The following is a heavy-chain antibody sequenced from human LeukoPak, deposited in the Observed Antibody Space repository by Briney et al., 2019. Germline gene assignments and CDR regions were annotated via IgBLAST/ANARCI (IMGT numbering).Heavy chain of an antibody. CDR2: NNGDGSTT. CDR3: ARDPRNVGLAP. Sequence: GGSLRLSCVASGFSLSGYWMYWVRQAPGKGLMYISRNNGDGSTTNYADVVKGRFAMSRDNVKNTLYLQMNSLRVEDTAVYYCARDPRNVGLAPWGQGTLVTVSS. D-gene: IGHD2-15*01. CDR1: GFSLSGYW. V-gene: IGHV3-74*01. J-gene: IGHJ5*02.